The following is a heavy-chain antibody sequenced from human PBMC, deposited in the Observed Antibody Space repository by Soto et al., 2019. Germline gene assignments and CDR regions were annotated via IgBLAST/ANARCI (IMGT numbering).Heavy chain of an antibody. D-gene: IGHD3-3*01. Sequence: QLQLQESGSGLVKPSQTLSLTCAVSGGSISSGGYSWSWIRQPPGKGLEWIGYIYHSGSTYYNPSLKSRVTISVDRSKNQFSLKLSSVTAADTAVYYCATIRRGTGRFLEWCDNWGQGTLVTFSS. V-gene: IGHV4-30-2*01. CDR2: IYHSGST. CDR1: GGSISSGGYS. CDR3: ATIRRGTGRFLEWCDN. J-gene: IGHJ4*02.